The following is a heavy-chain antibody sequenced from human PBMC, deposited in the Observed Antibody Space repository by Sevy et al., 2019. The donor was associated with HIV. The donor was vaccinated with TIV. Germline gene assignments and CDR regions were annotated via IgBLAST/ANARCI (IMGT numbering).Heavy chain of an antibody. D-gene: IGHD3-3*01. V-gene: IGHV1-69*13. CDR1: GGTFRTHG. Sequence: ASVKVSCKASGGTFRTHGISWVRQAPGQGLEWMGGIIPLFGTTNYAQNFQGRVRITADGSTNTAYMDLSSLTSEDTAVYYCGRFTIFGVELGSYAMDVWGQGTTVTVSS. J-gene: IGHJ6*02. CDR2: IIPLFGTT. CDR3: GRFTIFGVELGSYAMDV.